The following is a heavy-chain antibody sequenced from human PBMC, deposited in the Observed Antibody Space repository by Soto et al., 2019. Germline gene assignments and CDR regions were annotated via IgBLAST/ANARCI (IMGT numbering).Heavy chain of an antibody. J-gene: IGHJ6*02. V-gene: IGHV3-21*01. D-gene: IGHD2-2*02. Sequence: GGSLRLSCVGSGFTFSTYSISWVRQAPGKGLEWVSSISSRSDIYYADSVKGRFTISRDNAKNSVSLQMNSLRAEDTAVYYCAREYTAWPLAYGLDVWGQGTTVTVSS. CDR2: ISSRSDI. CDR3: AREYTAWPLAYGLDV. CDR1: GFTFSTYS.